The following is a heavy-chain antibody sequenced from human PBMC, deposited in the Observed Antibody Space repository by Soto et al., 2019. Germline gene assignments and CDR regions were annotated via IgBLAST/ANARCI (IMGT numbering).Heavy chain of an antibody. V-gene: IGHV3-30*18. CDR2: ISYDGSNK. Sequence: PXGSLRLSCAASGFTFSSYGMHWVRQAPGKGLEWVAVISYDGSNKYYADSVKGRFTISRDNSKNTLYVQMNSLRTEDTAVYYCANAYCSSASCFIDYWGQGTLVTVSS. CDR3: ANAYCSSASCFIDY. D-gene: IGHD2-2*01. CDR1: GFTFSSYG. J-gene: IGHJ4*02.